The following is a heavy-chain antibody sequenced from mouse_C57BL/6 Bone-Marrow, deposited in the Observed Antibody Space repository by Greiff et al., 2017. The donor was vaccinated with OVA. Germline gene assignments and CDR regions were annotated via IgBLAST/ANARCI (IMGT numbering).Heavy chain of an antibody. V-gene: IGHV5-9-1*02. CDR1: GFTFSSYA. Sequence: EVKVVESGEGLVKPGGSLKLSCAASGFTFSSYAMSWVRQTPEKRLEWVAYISSGGDYIYYADTVKGRFTISRDTARNTLYLQMSSLKSEDTAMYYCTRGIRGYFDYWGQGTTLTVSS. J-gene: IGHJ2*01. CDR2: ISSGGDYI. D-gene: IGHD2-4*01. CDR3: TRGIRGYFDY.